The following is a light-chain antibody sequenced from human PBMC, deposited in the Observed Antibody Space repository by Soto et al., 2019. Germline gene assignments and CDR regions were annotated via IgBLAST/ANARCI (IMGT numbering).Light chain of an antibody. Sequence: DIQMTQSPSSLSAYVGDRVTITCRASQSISSFLSWYQQKPGKAPKLLMYSASSLQSGVPSRFSGSGSGTHFTLPISRLQPEDFATYYCQQSSTTPWTFGQGTKVEIK. CDR1: QSISSF. CDR3: QQSSTTPWT. J-gene: IGKJ1*01. CDR2: SAS. V-gene: IGKV1-39*01.